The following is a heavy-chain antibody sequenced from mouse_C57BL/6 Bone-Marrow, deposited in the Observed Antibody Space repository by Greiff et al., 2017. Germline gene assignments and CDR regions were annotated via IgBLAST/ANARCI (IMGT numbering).Heavy chain of an antibody. CDR2: INPYNGGT. V-gene: IGHV1-19*01. Sequence: VQLQQSGPVLVKPGASVKMSCKASGYTFTDYYMNWVKQSHGKSLEWIGVINPYNGGTSYNQKFKGKATLTVDKSSSTAYMELNSLTSEDSAVYYCARCYGSSPYAMDYWGQGTSVTVSS. CDR1: GYTFTDYY. D-gene: IGHD1-1*01. CDR3: ARCYGSSPYAMDY. J-gene: IGHJ4*01.